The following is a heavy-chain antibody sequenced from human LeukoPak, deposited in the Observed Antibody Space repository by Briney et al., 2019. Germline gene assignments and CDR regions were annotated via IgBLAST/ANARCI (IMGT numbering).Heavy chain of an antibody. V-gene: IGHV1-24*01. D-gene: IGHD1-26*01. CDR3: ASSPKGQEWAYFDY. CDR1: GYTLTELS. J-gene: IGHJ4*02. CDR2: FDPEDGET. Sequence: ASVKVSCKVSGYTLTELSMHWVRQAPGKGLEWMGGFDPEDGETIYAQKFQGRVTMTEDTSTDTAYMELSSLRSEDTAVYYCASSPKGQEWAYFDYWGQGTLVTVSS.